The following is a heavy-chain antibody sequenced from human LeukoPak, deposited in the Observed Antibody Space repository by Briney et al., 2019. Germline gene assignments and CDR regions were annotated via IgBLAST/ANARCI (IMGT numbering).Heavy chain of an antibody. CDR3: ARGVPYITFDYYYYMDV. D-gene: IGHD3-16*01. V-gene: IGHV4-31*03. CDR2: IYYSGST. J-gene: IGHJ6*03. Sequence: PSETLSLTCTVSGGSISSGGYYWSWIRQHPGKGLEWIGYIYYSGSTYYNPSLKSRITTSVDTSKNQFSLMLSSVTAADTAVYYCARGVPYITFDYYYYMDVWGKGTTVTVSS. CDR1: GGSISSGGYY.